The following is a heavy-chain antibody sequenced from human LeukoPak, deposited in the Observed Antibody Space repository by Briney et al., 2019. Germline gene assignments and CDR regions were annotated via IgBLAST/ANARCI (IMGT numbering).Heavy chain of an antibody. V-gene: IGHV3-30*04. CDR2: ISSDGSYK. CDR3: ARAPPDSWIDN. J-gene: IGHJ4*02. CDR1: GFTFSNFA. Sequence: GGSLRLSCAASGFTFSNFALYWVRQAPGKGLAWVTVISSDGSYKYYADSVKGRFTISRDNSKNTVYLQMNSLRDEDTAVYYCARAPPDSWIDNWGQGTLVTVSS. D-gene: IGHD6-13*01.